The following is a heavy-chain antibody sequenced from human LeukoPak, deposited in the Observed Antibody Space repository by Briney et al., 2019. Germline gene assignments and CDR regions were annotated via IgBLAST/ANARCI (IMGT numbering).Heavy chain of an antibody. CDR3: AKPKYNWNLPFDY. V-gene: IGHV3-33*08. CDR2: IWNDGSYQ. CDR1: GFTFRSYG. J-gene: IGHJ4*02. Sequence: GGSLRLSCATSGFTFRSYGLHWVRQAPGKGLEWVAVIWNDGSYQYYAESVKGRFTISRDSSKNTLNLHMNSLRAEDTAVYYCAKPKYNWNLPFDYWGQGTLVTVSS. D-gene: IGHD1-20*01.